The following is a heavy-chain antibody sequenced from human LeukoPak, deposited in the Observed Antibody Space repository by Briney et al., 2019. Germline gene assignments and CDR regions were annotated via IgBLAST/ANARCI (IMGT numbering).Heavy chain of an antibody. CDR3: ARGGIVGATADAFDI. CDR1: GGSFSGYY. D-gene: IGHD1-26*01. V-gene: IGHV4-34*01. CDR2: INHSGST. J-gene: IGHJ3*02. Sequence: SETLSLTCAVYGGSFSGYYWSWIRQPPGKGLEWIGEINHSGSTNYNPSLKSRVTISVDTSKNQFSLKLSSVTAADTAVYYCARGGIVGATADAFDIWGQGTMVTVSS.